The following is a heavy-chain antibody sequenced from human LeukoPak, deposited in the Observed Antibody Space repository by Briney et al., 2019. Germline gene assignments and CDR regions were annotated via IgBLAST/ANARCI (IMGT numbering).Heavy chain of an antibody. J-gene: IGHJ3*02. CDR2: IASDGSHT. CDR1: GFTFSTYF. Sequence: GGSLRLSCAASGFTFSTYFMRWVRQAPGKGLEWVSDIASDGSHTFYVESVKGRFTISRDNSKNPLYLQMNSLRAEDTAVSFCARERQETILYSGAFDIWGQGTMVTVSS. D-gene: IGHD2-21*01. CDR3: ARERQETILYSGAFDI. V-gene: IGHV3-30-3*01.